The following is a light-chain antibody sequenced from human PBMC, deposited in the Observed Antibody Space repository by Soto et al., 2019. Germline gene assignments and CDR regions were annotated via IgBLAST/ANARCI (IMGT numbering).Light chain of an antibody. CDR1: SSNIGNKY. Sequence: QSVLTQPPSVSAAPGQTVTISCSGSSSNIGNKYVSCYQQLPGTAPKLLIYENNKRPSGIPDRFSGSKSGTSATLGITGLQTGDEADYYCGTWDNSLGAWVFGGGTKLTVL. J-gene: IGLJ3*02. V-gene: IGLV1-51*02. CDR2: ENN. CDR3: GTWDNSLGAWV.